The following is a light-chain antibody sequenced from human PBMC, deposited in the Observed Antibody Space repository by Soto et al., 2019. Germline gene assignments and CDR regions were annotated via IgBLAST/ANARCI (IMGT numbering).Light chain of an antibody. CDR2: GSS. CDR3: QQRTNWPYGWT. Sequence: EIVLTQSPGTLSLSPGERATLFCRTSQSVNSNFLAWYQQKPGQAPRLLVYGSSTRAAGAPDRFTSSGSGTDFPLTISRLEPQAFAVYFCQQRTNWPYGWTFGQGTKLEIK. CDR1: QSVNSNF. J-gene: IGKJ1*01. V-gene: IGKV3D-20*02.